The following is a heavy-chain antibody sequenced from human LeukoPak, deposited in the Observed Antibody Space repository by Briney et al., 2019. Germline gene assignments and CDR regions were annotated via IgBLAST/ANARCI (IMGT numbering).Heavy chain of an antibody. CDR2: IVPVVRIT. Sequence: GASVKVSCKASGGPFSTFAINWVRRAPGQGLEWMGKIVPVVRITNYSQKFQGRVTITADKSTSTVHMELSSLRSEDTAIYYCASTVVVTTTTANYYSYDMDVWGQGTTVTVSS. D-gene: IGHD2-21*02. J-gene: IGHJ6*02. V-gene: IGHV1-69*04. CDR1: GGPFSTFA. CDR3: ASTVVVTTTTANYYSYDMDV.